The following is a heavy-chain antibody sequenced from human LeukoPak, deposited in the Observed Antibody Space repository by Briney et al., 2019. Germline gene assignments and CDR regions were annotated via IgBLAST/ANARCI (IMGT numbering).Heavy chain of an antibody. CDR1: GGSISSSSYY. Sequence: SETLSLTCTVSGGSISSSSYYWGWIRQPPGKGLEWIGSIYYSGSTYDNSSLKSRVTISVDTSKNQFSLKLSSVTAADTAVYYCARVPTITIFGVVIKGAGWFDPWGQGTLVTVSS. CDR3: ARVPTITIFGVVIKGAGWFDP. D-gene: IGHD3-3*01. CDR2: IYYSGST. V-gene: IGHV4-39*01. J-gene: IGHJ5*02.